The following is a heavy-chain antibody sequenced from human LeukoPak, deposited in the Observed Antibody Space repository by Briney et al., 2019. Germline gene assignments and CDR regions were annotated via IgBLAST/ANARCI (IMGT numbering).Heavy chain of an antibody. J-gene: IGHJ4*02. Sequence: GGSLRLSCAASGFTFSSYGMHWVRQAPGKGLEWVAVIWYDGSNKYYADSVKGRFTISRDNSKNTLYLQMNSLRAEDTAVYYCAKGSHSSGYYVFDYWGQGTLVTASS. V-gene: IGHV3-33*06. CDR1: GFTFSSYG. CDR2: IWYDGSNK. CDR3: AKGSHSSGYYVFDY. D-gene: IGHD3-22*01.